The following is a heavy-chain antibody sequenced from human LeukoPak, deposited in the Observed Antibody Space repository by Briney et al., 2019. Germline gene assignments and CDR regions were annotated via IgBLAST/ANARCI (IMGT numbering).Heavy chain of an antibody. CDR3: ARDGSVAAGTGYDY. CDR1: GYTFTGYY. CDR2: INPNSGGT. V-gene: IGHV1-2*02. Sequence: ASVKVSCKASGYTFTGYYMHWVRQAPGQGLEWMGWINPNSGGTNYAQKFQGRVTMTRDTSISTAYMELSRLRSDDTAVYYCARDGSVAAGTGYDYWGQGTLVTVSS. J-gene: IGHJ4*02. D-gene: IGHD6-13*01.